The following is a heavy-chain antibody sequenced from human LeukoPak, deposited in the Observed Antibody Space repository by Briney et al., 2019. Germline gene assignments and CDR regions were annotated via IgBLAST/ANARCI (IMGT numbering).Heavy chain of an antibody. CDR3: ASGSIVGASPPFDY. V-gene: IGHV4-38-2*02. D-gene: IGHD1-26*01. J-gene: IGHJ4*02. CDR2: IYHSGST. CDR1: GYSISSGYY. Sequence: PSETLSLTCTVSGYSISSGYYWGWIRQPPGKGLEWIGSIYHSGSTYYNPSLKSRVTISVDTSKNQFSLKLSSVTAADTAVYYCASGSIVGASPPFDYWGQGTLVTVSS.